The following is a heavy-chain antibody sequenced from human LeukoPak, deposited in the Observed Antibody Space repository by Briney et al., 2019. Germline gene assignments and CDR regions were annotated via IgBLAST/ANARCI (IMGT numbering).Heavy chain of an antibody. Sequence: GGSLRLSCAASGFTFYTIGMHWVRQAPGKGLEWVAVISFDGSIKYYADSVKGRFTISRNNSKNTLFLQMNSLRPEDTAVYYCAKDRNVGLDAIDVWGQGTLVTVSS. CDR1: GFTFYTIG. V-gene: IGHV3-30*18. CDR2: ISFDGSIK. J-gene: IGHJ3*01. D-gene: IGHD3-10*02. CDR3: AKDRNVGLDAIDV.